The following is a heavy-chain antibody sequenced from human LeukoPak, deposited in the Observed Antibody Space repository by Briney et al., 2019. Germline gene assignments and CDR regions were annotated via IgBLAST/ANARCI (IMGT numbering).Heavy chain of an antibody. J-gene: IGHJ4*02. CDR3: ARASSQRAVLRYFDWLSQGRYYFDY. Sequence: SETLSLTCAVYGGSFSGYYWSWIRQPPGKGLEWMGEINHSGSTNYNPSLKSRVTISVGTSKNQFSLKLSSLPAADTAVYYCARASSQRAVLRYFDWLSQGRYYFDYWGQGTLVTVSS. CDR1: GGSFSGYY. CDR2: INHSGST. V-gene: IGHV4-34*01. D-gene: IGHD3-9*01.